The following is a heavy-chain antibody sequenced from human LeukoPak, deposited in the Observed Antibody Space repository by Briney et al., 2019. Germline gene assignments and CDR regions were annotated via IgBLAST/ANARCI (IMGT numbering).Heavy chain of an antibody. D-gene: IGHD5-24*01. CDR1: CYDIAIYG. CDR2: IYPGDSDT. CDR3: AGRMGRGIYPTFEY. V-gene: IGHV5-51*04. Sequence: GESLKISCNGSCYDIAIYGVACGREMPGKGLEWMGIIYPGDSDTRYSPSFQGQVTISADKPISTAYLQWSSLKASDTAIYYGAGRMGRGIYPTFEYWGQGTLVTVSS. J-gene: IGHJ4*02.